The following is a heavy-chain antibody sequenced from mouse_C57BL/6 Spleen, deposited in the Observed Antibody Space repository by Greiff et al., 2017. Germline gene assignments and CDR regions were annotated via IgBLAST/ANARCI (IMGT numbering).Heavy chain of an antibody. J-gene: IGHJ3*01. CDR1: GYSITSGYY. CDR2: ISYDGSN. CDR3: AREGGYYGSSAWFAY. Sequence: EVKLQESGPGLVKPSQSLSLTCSVTGYSITSGYYWNWIRQFPGNKLEWMGYISYDGSNKYNPSLKNRISITRDTSKNQFFLKLNSVTTEDTATYYCAREGGYYGSSAWFAYWGQGTLVTVSA. V-gene: IGHV3-6*01. D-gene: IGHD1-1*01.